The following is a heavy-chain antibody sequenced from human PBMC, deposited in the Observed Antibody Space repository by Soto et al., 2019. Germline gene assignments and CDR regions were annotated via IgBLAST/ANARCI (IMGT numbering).Heavy chain of an antibody. V-gene: IGHV3-30*18. J-gene: IGHJ6*03. CDR1: EFTFRSYG. D-gene: IGHD4-17*01. CDR2: ISYDGSNK. Sequence: GRSLRLSCAASEFTFRSYGMHWVRQAPGKGLEWVAVISYDGSNKYYADSVKGRFTISRDNSKNTLYLQMNSLRAEDTAVYYCAKPQRPTVTTYGYYMDVWGKGTTVTVSS. CDR3: AKPQRPTVTTYGYYMDV.